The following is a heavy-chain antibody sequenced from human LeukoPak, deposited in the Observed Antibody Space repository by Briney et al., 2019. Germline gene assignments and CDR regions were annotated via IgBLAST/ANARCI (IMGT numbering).Heavy chain of an antibody. J-gene: IGHJ6*03. V-gene: IGHV3-30*02. CDR2: IWYGGSNK. CDR3: AKGGWQQLVLYMDV. CDR1: GFTFSSYG. Sequence: GGSLRLSCVASGFTFSSYGMHWVRQAPGKGLEWVAVIWYGGSNKYYADSVKGRFTISRDNSKNTLYLQMNSLRAEDTAVYYCAKGGWQQLVLYMDVWGKGTTVTVSS. D-gene: IGHD6-13*01.